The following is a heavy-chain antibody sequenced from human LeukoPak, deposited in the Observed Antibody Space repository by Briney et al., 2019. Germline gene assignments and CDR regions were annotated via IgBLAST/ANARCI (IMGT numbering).Heavy chain of an antibody. V-gene: IGHV3-23*01. CDR3: AKTTVGYSSGRFPGWPADY. CDR1: GFAFGSYA. J-gene: IGHJ4*02. Sequence: GSLRLSCTASGFAFGSYAMYWVRQAPGKGLEWVSGIFGSGGSPHYADSVKGRFTISRDNSKNTVYLEMNSLGDEDTAVYYCAKTTVGYSSGRFPGWPADYWGQGTLVTVSS. D-gene: IGHD6-19*01. CDR2: IFGSGGSP.